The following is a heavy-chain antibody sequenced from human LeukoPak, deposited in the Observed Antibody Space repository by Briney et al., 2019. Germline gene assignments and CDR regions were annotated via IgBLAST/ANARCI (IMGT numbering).Heavy chain of an antibody. Sequence: GGSLRLSCAASGFTFSSYGMHWVRQAPGKGLEWVAVISYDGSNKYYADSVKGRFTISRDNSKNTLYLQMNSLRAEDTAVYYCAKDDRVVRGYDYWGQGTLVTVSS. CDR1: GFTFSSYG. V-gene: IGHV3-30*18. CDR2: ISYDGSNK. CDR3: AKDDRVVRGYDY. J-gene: IGHJ4*02. D-gene: IGHD3-10*01.